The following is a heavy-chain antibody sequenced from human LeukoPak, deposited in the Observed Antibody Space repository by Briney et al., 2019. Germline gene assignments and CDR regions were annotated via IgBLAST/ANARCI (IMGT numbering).Heavy chain of an antibody. CDR3: ARGPHVSDGIAAVRIDY. V-gene: IGHV4-30-4*01. D-gene: IGHD6-13*01. J-gene: IGHJ4*02. CDR1: GASISSGDSY. CDR2: IYYSGST. Sequence: PSETLSLTCTVSGASISSGDSYWTWIRQPPGKGLEWIGYIYYSGSTYNNPSLRSRLLISVDTSKNQFSLRLSSVTAADTAVYYCARGPHVSDGIAAVRIDYWGEGTLVTVSS.